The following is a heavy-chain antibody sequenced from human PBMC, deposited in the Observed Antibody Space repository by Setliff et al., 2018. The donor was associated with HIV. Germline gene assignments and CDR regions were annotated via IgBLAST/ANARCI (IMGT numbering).Heavy chain of an antibody. D-gene: IGHD3-22*01. CDR3: ARQITSVTTEKLVVNDAFDI. V-gene: IGHV4-34*01. J-gene: IGHJ3*02. CDR1: GGSFSNYY. CDR2: LSPSGTT. Sequence: SETLSLTCTVYGGSFSNYYTNWIRQPPGKGLEWIGELSPSGTTRPNPSLQSHFIISLDTSKNQFSLKLTSVTAADTAVYYCARQITSVTTEKLVVNDAFDIWGQGIMVTVSS.